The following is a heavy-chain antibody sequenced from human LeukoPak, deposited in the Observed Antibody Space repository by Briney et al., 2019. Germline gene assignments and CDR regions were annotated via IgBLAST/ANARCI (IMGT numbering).Heavy chain of an antibody. CDR2: IYTSGST. CDR1: GGSISSGSYY. D-gene: IGHD4-23*01. Sequence: NPSETLSLTCTVSGGSISSGSYYWSWIRQPAGRGLEWIGRIYTSGSTNYNHSLKSRVTISVDTSKNQFSLKLSSVTAADTAVYYCPREPRTLSGNSGFDYWGQGTLVTVSS. V-gene: IGHV4-61*02. CDR3: PREPRTLSGNSGFDY. J-gene: IGHJ4*02.